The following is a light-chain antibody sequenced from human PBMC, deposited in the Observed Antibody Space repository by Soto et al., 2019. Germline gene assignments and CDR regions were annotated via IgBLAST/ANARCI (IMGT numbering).Light chain of an antibody. J-gene: IGLJ2*01. Sequence: QSVLTQPASVSGSPGQSITVSCTGSSSDVGSYNIVSWYQQYPGKAPKLMVYDVSNRPSGVSNRFSGSKSGNTASLTISGLQAEDEADYYCSSFTVRSSVIFGGGTKLTVL. CDR2: DVS. V-gene: IGLV2-14*02. CDR3: SSFTVRSSVI. CDR1: SSDVGSYNI.